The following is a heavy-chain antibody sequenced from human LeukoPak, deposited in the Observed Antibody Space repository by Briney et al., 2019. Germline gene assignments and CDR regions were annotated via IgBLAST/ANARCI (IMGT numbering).Heavy chain of an antibody. Sequence: GGSLRLSCAASGFTFSSYAMSWVRQAPGKGLEWVSTISMSGARTYYADSVKGRFTISRDNSKNTLYLQMNSLRPDDTSVYYCAKDLSAGHFDYWGQGTLVTVSS. D-gene: IGHD6-13*01. CDR2: ISMSGART. CDR3: AKDLSAGHFDY. CDR1: GFTFSSYA. J-gene: IGHJ4*02. V-gene: IGHV3-23*01.